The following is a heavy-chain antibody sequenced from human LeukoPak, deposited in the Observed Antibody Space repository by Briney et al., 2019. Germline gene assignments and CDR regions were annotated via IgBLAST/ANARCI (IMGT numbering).Heavy chain of an antibody. D-gene: IGHD5-12*01. CDR1: GYTFTDYY. CDR3: ATVPVVATGRKDYYYYYYMDV. J-gene: IGHJ6*03. CDR2: VDPEDGET. Sequence: RASVKVSCKVSGYTFTDYYMHWVQQAPGKGLEWMGLVDPEDGETIYAEKFQGRVTITADTSTDTAYMELSSLRSEDTAVYYCATVPVVATGRKDYYYYYYMDVWGKETTVTVSS. V-gene: IGHV1-69-2*01.